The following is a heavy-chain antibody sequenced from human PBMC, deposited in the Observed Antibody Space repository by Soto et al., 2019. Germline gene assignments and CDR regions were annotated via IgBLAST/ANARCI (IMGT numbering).Heavy chain of an antibody. CDR3: ARDPNAIFDT. D-gene: IGHD3-3*01. J-gene: IGHJ4*02. V-gene: IGHV4-61*01. CDR2: IYYSGST. CDR1: GGSVTSGSYY. Sequence: SETLSLTCTVSGGSVTSGSYYWSWIRQPPGKGLEWIGNIYYSGSTNYNPSLKSRVTISVDTSRNQFSLKMSSVAAADTAVYYCARDPNAIFDTWGQGTLVTVSS.